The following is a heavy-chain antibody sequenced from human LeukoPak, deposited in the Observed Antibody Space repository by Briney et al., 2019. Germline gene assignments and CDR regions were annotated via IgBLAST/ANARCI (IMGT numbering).Heavy chain of an antibody. J-gene: IGHJ4*03. CDR2: ISGNGRDT. Sequence: GGSLRLSCEGSGFIFRSFAMNWVRQVPGKGLEWVSSISGNGRDTYYADSVKGRFTISRDSPKNTLYLQMNSLLTDDTAVYYCTKDQEVATIGGYFDSWGQGALVTVSS. D-gene: IGHD5-24*01. V-gene: IGHV3-23*01. CDR1: GFIFRSFA. CDR3: TKDQEVATIGGYFDS.